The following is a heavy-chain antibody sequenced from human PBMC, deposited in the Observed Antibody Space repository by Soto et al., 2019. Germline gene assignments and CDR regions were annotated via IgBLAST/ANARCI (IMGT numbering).Heavy chain of an antibody. J-gene: IGHJ4*02. Sequence: ASVKVSCKASGSRFSNYVISWVRQAPGHGLEWLGRIIPIFNSTKYAQSFQGRVTITAGKSTSTASLELSSLRSDDTAVYYCAREGRGKKAGYNGLVSLGYWGQGTLVTVSS. CDR1: GSRFSNYV. CDR2: IIPIFNST. CDR3: AREGRGKKAGYNGLVSLGY. V-gene: IGHV1-69*06. D-gene: IGHD2-2*02.